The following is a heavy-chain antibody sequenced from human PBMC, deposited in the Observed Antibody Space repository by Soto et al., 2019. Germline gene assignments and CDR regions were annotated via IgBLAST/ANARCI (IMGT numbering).Heavy chain of an antibody. Sequence: EVQLVESGGGLVQPGGSLRLSCAASGFTFSSYAMHWVRQAPGKGLEYVSAIRSNGGSTYYANSVKGRFTISRDNSKNTLYLQMGSLRAEDMAVYYCARSSSSGTYDGYFQHWGQGTLVTVSS. V-gene: IGHV3-64*01. CDR2: IRSNGGST. CDR1: GFTFSSYA. CDR3: ARSSSSGTYDGYFQH. J-gene: IGHJ1*01. D-gene: IGHD6-19*01.